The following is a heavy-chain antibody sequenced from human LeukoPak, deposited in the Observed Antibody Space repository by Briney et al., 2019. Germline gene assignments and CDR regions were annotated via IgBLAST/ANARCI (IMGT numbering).Heavy chain of an antibody. CDR1: GGSISSYY. CDR2: IYYSGNT. V-gene: IGHV4-59*01. CDR3: ARNTYFDY. J-gene: IGHJ4*02. Sequence: SETLSITCTVSGGSISSYYWSWIRQPPGKGLEWIGYIYYSGNTNYNPSLKSRVTVSIDTSKNQFSLKLSSVTAADTAMYYCARNTYFDYWGQGTLVTVSS.